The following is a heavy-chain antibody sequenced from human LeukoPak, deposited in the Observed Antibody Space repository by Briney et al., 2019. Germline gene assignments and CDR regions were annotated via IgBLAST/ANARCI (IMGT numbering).Heavy chain of an antibody. CDR3: AKDTFRGWYGAIDY. D-gene: IGHD6-19*01. CDR1: GFTFDDYA. Sequence: TGGSLRLSCAASGFTFDDYAVHWVRQAPGKGLEWVSGISWNSGSIGYADSVKGRFTISRDNAKNSLYLQMNSLRAEDTALYYCAKDTFRGWYGAIDYWGQGTLVTVSS. V-gene: IGHV3-9*01. CDR2: ISWNSGSI. J-gene: IGHJ4*02.